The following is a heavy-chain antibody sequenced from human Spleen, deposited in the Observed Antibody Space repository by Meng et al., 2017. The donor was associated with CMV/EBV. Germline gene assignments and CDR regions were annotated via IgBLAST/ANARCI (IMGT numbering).Heavy chain of an antibody. CDR3: VRISPTAVGTAYDY. V-gene: IGHV4-59*02. CDR1: GGSVNNYY. J-gene: IGHJ4*02. D-gene: IGHD6-13*01. Sequence: SETLSLTCAFSGGSVNNYYWSWIRQPPGRGLEWIGSLRHRGSTNYNPSLKSRVTMSSDTSTNGFSLRLSSVTAGDTAVYYCVRISPTAVGTAYDYWGQGNLVTVS. CDR2: LRHRGST.